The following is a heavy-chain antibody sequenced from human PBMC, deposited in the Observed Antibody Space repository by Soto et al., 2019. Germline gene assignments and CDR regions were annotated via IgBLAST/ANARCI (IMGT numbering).Heavy chain of an antibody. CDR3: AKAMGDYYDSSGPRMT. CDR1: GFTFSSYA. Sequence: GGSLRLSCAASGFTFSSYAMSWVRQAPGKGLEWVSAISGSGGSTYYADSVKGRFTISRDNSKNTLYLQMNSLRAEDTAVYYCAKAMGDYYDSSGPRMTWGQGTLVTVS. J-gene: IGHJ1*01. CDR2: ISGSGGST. V-gene: IGHV3-23*01. D-gene: IGHD3-22*01.